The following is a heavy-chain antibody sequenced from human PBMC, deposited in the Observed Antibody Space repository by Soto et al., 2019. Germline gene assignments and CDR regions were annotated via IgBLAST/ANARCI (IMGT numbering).Heavy chain of an antibody. CDR2: IYYSGST. J-gene: IGHJ4*02. Sequence: SETLSLTCTVSGGSISSYYWSWIRQAPGKGLEWIGYIYYSGSTNYNHSLKSRVTISGDTSKNQFSLKLSSVTAADTAVYYCATAPLGLLVIFDYWGQGTLVTVSS. D-gene: IGHD3-22*01. V-gene: IGHV4-59*01. CDR3: ATAPLGLLVIFDY. CDR1: GGSISSYY.